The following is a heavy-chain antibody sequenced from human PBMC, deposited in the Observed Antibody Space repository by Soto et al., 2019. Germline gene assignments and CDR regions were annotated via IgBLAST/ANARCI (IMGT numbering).Heavy chain of an antibody. CDR1: GFTFSSYA. V-gene: IGHV3-23*01. CDR3: ALGWYCHL. J-gene: IGHJ2*01. D-gene: IGHD7-27*01. Sequence: EVQLLESGGGLVQPGGSLRLSCAASGFTFSSYALSWARQAPGKGLEWVSGISGSGGSTYYADSVKGRLTISRDDSKNTLELQMNSPRAEGTAVYYCALGWYCHLWGRGTLLSVPS. CDR2: ISGSGGST.